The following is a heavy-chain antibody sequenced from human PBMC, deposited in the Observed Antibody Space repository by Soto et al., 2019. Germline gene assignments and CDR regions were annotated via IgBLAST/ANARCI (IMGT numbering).Heavy chain of an antibody. J-gene: IGHJ4*02. Sequence: EVQVLESGGGLVQPGGSLRLSCAASGFIFSSYAMNWVRQAPGKGLEWVSSITGSGGSKNYADSEKGRFTISRDNSKNTLYLQMKSLRAEDTAIYYCAKSLYGLQYYFDYWGQGTLVTVST. CDR2: ITGSGGSK. V-gene: IGHV3-23*01. D-gene: IGHD2-8*01. CDR1: GFIFSSYA. CDR3: AKSLYGLQYYFDY.